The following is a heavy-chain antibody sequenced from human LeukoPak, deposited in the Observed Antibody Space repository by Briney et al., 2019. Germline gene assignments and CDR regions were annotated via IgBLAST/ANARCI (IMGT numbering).Heavy chain of an antibody. J-gene: IGHJ5*02. CDR1: GGSISSYY. D-gene: IGHD3-10*01. V-gene: IGHV4-4*07. Sequence: TSETLSLTCTVSGGSISSYYWSWIRQPAGKGLEWIGRIYTSGSTNYNPSLKSRVTMSVDTSKNQFSLKLSSVTAADTAVYYCASEAYGSGCNWFDPWGQGTLVTVSS. CDR3: ASEAYGSGCNWFDP. CDR2: IYTSGST.